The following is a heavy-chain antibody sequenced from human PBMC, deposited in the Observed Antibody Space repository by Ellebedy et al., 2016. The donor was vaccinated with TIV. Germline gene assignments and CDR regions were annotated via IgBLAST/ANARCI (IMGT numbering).Heavy chain of an antibody. CDR1: GLTLGSYW. J-gene: IGHJ4*02. Sequence: GESLKISCVASGLTLGSYWMHWVRQVPGKGLEWVSRINVDGSGTTYADSVKGRFTISRDNAKNTLYLQMNSLKAEDTAVYYCARAELVGATIGYWGQGTLVTVSS. D-gene: IGHD1-26*01. CDR2: INVDGSGT. CDR3: ARAELVGATIGY. V-gene: IGHV3-74*01.